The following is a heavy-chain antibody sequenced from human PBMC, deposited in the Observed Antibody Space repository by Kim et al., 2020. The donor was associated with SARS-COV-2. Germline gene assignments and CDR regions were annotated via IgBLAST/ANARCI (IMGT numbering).Heavy chain of an antibody. CDR3: ARGTPFGSF. CDR1: GFTFSRYW. V-gene: IGHV3-7*01. Sequence: GGSLRLSCAASGFTFSRYWLSWVRQAPGKGLEWVANIKQDGSEKYYVDSVKGRFSISRDNAKNSLYLEMNSLTAADTAVYYCARGTPFGSFWGQGTLVTVSS. J-gene: IGHJ4*02. D-gene: IGHD3-10*01. CDR2: IKQDGSEK.